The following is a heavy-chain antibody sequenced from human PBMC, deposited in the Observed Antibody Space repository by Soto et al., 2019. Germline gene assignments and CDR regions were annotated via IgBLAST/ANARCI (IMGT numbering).Heavy chain of an antibody. CDR3: ARDCSSTSCYIDYYGMDV. CDR2: IYTSGST. J-gene: IGHJ6*02. Sequence: LSLTCTVSGGSISSYYWSWIRQPAGKGLEWIGRIYTSGSTNYNPSLKSRVTMSVDTSKNQFSLKLSSVTAADTAVYYCARDCSSTSCYIDYYGMDVWGQGTTVTVSS. D-gene: IGHD2-2*02. CDR1: GGSISSYY. V-gene: IGHV4-4*07.